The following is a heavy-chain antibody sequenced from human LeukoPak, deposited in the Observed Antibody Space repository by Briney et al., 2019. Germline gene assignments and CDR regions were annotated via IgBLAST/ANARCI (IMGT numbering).Heavy chain of an antibody. CDR1: GFTFSSYA. CDR2: ISGSGGSP. V-gene: IGHV3-23*01. Sequence: GGSLRLSCAASGFTFSSYATSWVRPAPGKGLEWGSAISGSGGSPYYADSAKGRFTISRDNSKNTLYLQMNSLRAEDTAVYYCAKFDFWSGYYTGKWDYWGQGTLVTVSS. J-gene: IGHJ4*02. D-gene: IGHD3-3*01. CDR3: AKFDFWSGYYTGKWDY.